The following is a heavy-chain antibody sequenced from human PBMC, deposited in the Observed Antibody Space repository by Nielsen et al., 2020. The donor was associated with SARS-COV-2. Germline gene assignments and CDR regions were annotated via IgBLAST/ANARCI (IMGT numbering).Heavy chain of an antibody. J-gene: IGHJ4*02. V-gene: IGHV3-30*18. CDR2: ISYDGSNK. Sequence: GGSLRLSCAASGFTFSSYGMHWVRQAPGKGLEWAAVISYDGSNKYYADSVKGRFTISRDNSKNTLYLQMNSLRAEDTAVYYCAKAAYSGSYYFDYWGQGTLVTVSS. CDR3: AKAAYSGSYYFDY. D-gene: IGHD1-26*01. CDR1: GFTFSSYG.